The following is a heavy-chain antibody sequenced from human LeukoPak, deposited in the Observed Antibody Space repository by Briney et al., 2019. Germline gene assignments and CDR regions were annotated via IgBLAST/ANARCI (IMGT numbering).Heavy chain of an antibody. D-gene: IGHD2-2*01. J-gene: IGHJ5*02. CDR2: INHSGST. Sequence: SETLSLTCAVYGGSFSGYYWSWIRQPPGKGLEWIGEINHSGSTNYNPSLKSRVTISVDTSKNQFSLKLSSVTAADTAVYYCARDKVVVVPAAMPGNWFDPWGQGTLVTVSS. CDR3: ARDKVVVVPAAMPGNWFDP. V-gene: IGHV4-34*01. CDR1: GGSFSGYY.